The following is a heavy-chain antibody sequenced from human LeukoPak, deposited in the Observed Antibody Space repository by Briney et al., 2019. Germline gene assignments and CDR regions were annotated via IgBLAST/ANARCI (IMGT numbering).Heavy chain of an antibody. Sequence: SQTLSLTCTVSGGSTTSGGYYWSWVRQRPGKGLEWIGYIYYNGNTYYIPPLKSRLTISLDTSKNQFSLKLSSVTAADTAVYYCAGHHPRNTVDFWGQGTLVTVSS. J-gene: IGHJ4*02. CDR2: IYYNGNT. CDR1: GGSTTSGGYY. D-gene: IGHD2-8*02. CDR3: AGHHPRNTVDF. V-gene: IGHV4-31*03.